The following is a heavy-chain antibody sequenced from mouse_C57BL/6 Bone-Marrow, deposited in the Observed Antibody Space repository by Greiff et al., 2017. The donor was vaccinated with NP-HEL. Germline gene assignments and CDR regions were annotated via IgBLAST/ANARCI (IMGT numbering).Heavy chain of an antibody. CDR3: ARYLYPYAMDY. V-gene: IGHV1-9*01. Sequence: QVQLQQSGAELMKPGASVKLSCKATGYTFTGYWIEWVKQRPGHGLEWIGEIFPGSGSTNYNEKFKSKATFTADTSSNTAYMQLSSLTTEDSAIYYGARYLYPYAMDYWGQGTSVTVSS. J-gene: IGHJ4*01. D-gene: IGHD2-1*01. CDR2: IFPGSGST. CDR1: GYTFTGYW.